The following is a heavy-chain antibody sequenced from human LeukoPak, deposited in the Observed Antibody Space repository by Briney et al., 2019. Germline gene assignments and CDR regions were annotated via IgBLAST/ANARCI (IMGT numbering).Heavy chain of an antibody. V-gene: IGHV3-11*06. CDR3: ARAVGSSGRVYYFAY. CDR2: ISSSSSLT. D-gene: IGHD6-19*01. CDR1: GFIFSDYY. Sequence: GGPLRLSCAASGFIFSDYYMSWIRQAPGKGLECVSHISSSSSLTDYTDSVKGRFTISRDNAKSSLYLQMNSLRAEDTAVYYCARAVGSSGRVYYFAYWGQGTLVTVSS. J-gene: IGHJ4*02.